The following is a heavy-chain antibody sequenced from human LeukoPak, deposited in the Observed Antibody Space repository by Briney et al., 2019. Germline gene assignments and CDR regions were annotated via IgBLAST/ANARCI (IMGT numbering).Heavy chain of an antibody. CDR3: ARWSGSVTARNYYYYMDV. D-gene: IGHD6-6*01. Sequence: SETLSLTCTVSGGSVRRGNYYWTWIRQPAGSGLEWIGLIYTSGTTDYNPSLRTRVTISVDASRNQFSLNLSSVTAADTAVYYCARWSGSVTARNYYYYMDVWGEGTTVTVSS. CDR2: IYTSGTT. V-gene: IGHV4-61*02. CDR1: GGSVRRGNYY. J-gene: IGHJ6*03.